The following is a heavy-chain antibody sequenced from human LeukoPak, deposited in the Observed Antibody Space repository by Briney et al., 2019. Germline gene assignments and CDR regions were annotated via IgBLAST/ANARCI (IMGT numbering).Heavy chain of an antibody. CDR1: GFTLSSYW. CDR3: TQNLVAAAGDH. V-gene: IGHV3-7*01. Sequence: PGGSLRLSCGASGFTLSSYWMTWVRQAPGKGLEWVANIKPDGSVGYYVDSVRGRFIISRDNAGNSLYLQMNSLRVEDTAVYYCTQNLVAAAGDHWGQGTLLIVSS. CDR2: IKPDGSVG. D-gene: IGHD6-13*01. J-gene: IGHJ4*02.